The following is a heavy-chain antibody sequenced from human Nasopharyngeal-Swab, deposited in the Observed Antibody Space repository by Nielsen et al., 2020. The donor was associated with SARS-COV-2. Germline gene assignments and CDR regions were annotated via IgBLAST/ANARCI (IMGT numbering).Heavy chain of an antibody. CDR1: GFTFSSYS. D-gene: IGHD5-12*01. CDR2: ISSSSTSI. CDR3: ARDRDSGYDRQFDY. V-gene: IGHV3-21*01. Sequence: GESPKISCAASGFTFSSYSMNWVRQAPGQGLEWVSSISSSSTSIYYADSVKGRFTISRDNAKNSLYLQMNSLRAEDTAVYFCARDRDSGYDRQFDYWGQGTLVTVSS. J-gene: IGHJ4*02.